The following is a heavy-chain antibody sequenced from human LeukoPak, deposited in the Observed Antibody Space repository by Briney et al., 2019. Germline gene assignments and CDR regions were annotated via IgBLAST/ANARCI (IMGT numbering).Heavy chain of an antibody. D-gene: IGHD3-3*01. Sequence: GGSLRLSCAASGFTFSNDVMSWVRQAPGKGPEWVSSIDGGGGGTDYADSVGGRFTISRDNFKNTSYLQMNSLRADDTAVYYCARRIGGTKDYWGQGAQVTVSS. V-gene: IGHV3-23*01. CDR3: ARRIGGTKDY. CDR1: GFTFSNDV. CDR2: IDGGGGGT. J-gene: IGHJ4*02.